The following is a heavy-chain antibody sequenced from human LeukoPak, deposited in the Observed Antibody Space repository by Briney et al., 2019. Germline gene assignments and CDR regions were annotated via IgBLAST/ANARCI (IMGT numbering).Heavy chain of an antibody. V-gene: IGHV4-39*07. CDR1: RGSISSSSYF. Sequence: RSSETLSLTCTVSRGSISSSSYFWGWIRQPPGKGLEWIGTINYSRSPYYNPSLRSRVTISLDTSKNQFSLKLSSVTAADTAMYYCAREKIGTGTILGKDYYYMDVWGKGTTVTVSS. CDR2: INYSRSP. CDR3: AREKIGTGTILGKDYYYMDV. J-gene: IGHJ6*03. D-gene: IGHD1-1*01.